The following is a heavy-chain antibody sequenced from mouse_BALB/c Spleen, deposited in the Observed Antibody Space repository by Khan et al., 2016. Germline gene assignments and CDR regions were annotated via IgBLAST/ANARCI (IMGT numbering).Heavy chain of an antibody. Sequence: EVQLQESGPDLMKPSQSLSLTCTVTGYSISSGYSWHWIRQFPGNKLEWMGCIRYSGSTNYNPSPKSRISITRDTSKNQFFLQLNSVTSEDTATYYCARDDYDEVYYAMDYWGQGTSVTVSS. CDR1: GYSISSGYS. CDR2: IRYSGST. CDR3: ARDDYDEVYYAMDY. V-gene: IGHV3-1*02. D-gene: IGHD2-4*01. J-gene: IGHJ4*01.